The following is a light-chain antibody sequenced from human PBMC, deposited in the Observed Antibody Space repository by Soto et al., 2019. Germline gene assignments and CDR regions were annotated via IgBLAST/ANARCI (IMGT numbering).Light chain of an antibody. CDR2: GVS. CDR3: NSYTSSWTYV. CDR1: SSDVRNSNH. Sequence: QSALTQPASVSGSPGQSITISCSGTSSDVRNSNHVSWYQQHPGKAPKLIIYGVSNRPSGISNRFSGSKSGSTASLTISGLQPEDEADYYCNSYTSSWTYVFGTGTKVTVL. J-gene: IGLJ1*01. V-gene: IGLV2-14*03.